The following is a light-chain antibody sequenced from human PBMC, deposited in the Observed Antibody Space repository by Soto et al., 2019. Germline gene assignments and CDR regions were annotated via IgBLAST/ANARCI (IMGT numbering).Light chain of an antibody. J-gene: IGKJ4*01. CDR3: QTYNSAPPART. Sequence: DFQMTQSPSSLSASVGDRVTITCRASQGINNHLAWFQQKPGKVPKVLIYAASTLHSGVPPRFSGSGYGTDFPLPISSLQPEDVATSSCQTYNSAPPARTFGGGTKVEIK. CDR1: QGINNH. V-gene: IGKV1-27*01. CDR2: AAS.